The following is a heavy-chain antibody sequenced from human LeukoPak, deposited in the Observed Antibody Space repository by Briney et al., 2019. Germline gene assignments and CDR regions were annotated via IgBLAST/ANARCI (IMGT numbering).Heavy chain of an antibody. J-gene: IGHJ4*02. CDR3: ARDTRVGATIAFDY. D-gene: IGHD1-26*01. V-gene: IGHV4-4*02. CDR2: IYHSGST. CDR1: GGSISSSNW. Sequence: SETLSLTCAVSGGSISSSNWWSWVRQPPGKGLEWIGEIYHSGSTNYNPSLKSRVTISVDKSKNQFSLKLSSVTPADTAVYYCARDTRVGATIAFDYWGQGTLVTVSS.